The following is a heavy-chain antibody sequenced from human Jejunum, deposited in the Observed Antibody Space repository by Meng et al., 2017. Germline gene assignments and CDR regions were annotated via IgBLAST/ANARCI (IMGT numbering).Heavy chain of an antibody. D-gene: IGHD3-22*01. J-gene: IGHJ5*02. Sequence: GGSLRLSCAASGFTFSSYEMNWVRQAPGKGLEWVSYISSSGSTIYYADSVKGRFTISRDNAKNSLYLQMNSLRAEDTAVYYCARAQTYYYDSSGYPWGQGTRVTCYS. V-gene: IGHV3-48*03. CDR2: ISSSGSTI. CDR3: ARAQTYYYDSSGYP. CDR1: GFTFSSYE.